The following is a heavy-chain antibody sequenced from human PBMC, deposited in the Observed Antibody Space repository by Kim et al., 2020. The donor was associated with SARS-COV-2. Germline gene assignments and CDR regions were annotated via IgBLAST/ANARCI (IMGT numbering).Heavy chain of an antibody. CDR1: GGSISSSSYY. CDR2: IYYSGST. V-gene: IGHV4-39*01. D-gene: IGHD3-16*02. Sequence: SETLSLTCTVSGGSISSSSYYWGWIRQPPGKGLEWIGSIYYSGSTYYNPSLKSRVTISVDTSKNQFSLKLSSVTAADTAVYYCARQRPPFYDYGWGSYRYPFDYWGQGTLVTVSS. CDR3: ARQRPPFYDYGWGSYRYPFDY. J-gene: IGHJ4*02.